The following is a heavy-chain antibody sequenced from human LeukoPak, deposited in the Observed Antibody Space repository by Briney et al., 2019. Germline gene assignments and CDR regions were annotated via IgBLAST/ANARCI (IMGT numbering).Heavy chain of an antibody. CDR2: ISGSGGST. V-gene: IGHV3-23*01. CDR1: GFAFSSYA. D-gene: IGHD6-19*01. CDR3: AKDLWGSSGWYTWGTSFDY. Sequence: TGGSLRLSCAASGFAFSSYAMSWVRQAPGKGLEWVSAISGSGGSTYYADSVKGRFTISRDNSKNTLYLQMNSLRAEDTAVYYCAKDLWGSSGWYTWGTSFDYWGQGTLVTVSS. J-gene: IGHJ4*02.